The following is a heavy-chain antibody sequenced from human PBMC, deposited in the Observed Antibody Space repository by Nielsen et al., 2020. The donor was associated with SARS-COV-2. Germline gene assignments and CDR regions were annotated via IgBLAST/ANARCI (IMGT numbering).Heavy chain of an antibody. J-gene: IGHJ4*02. V-gene: IGHV3-33*01. CDR1: GFTFSSFG. CDR2: IWYVGSNR. Sequence: GGSLRLSCAASGFTFSSFGMHWVRQAPGKGLEWVAVIWYVGSNRNHADIVKGRFTISRDNSKNTLYLQINSLRAEDTAVYYCARGSGGYGDLGGDYWGQGTLVTVSS. D-gene: IGHD3-16*01. CDR3: ARGSGGYGDLGGDY.